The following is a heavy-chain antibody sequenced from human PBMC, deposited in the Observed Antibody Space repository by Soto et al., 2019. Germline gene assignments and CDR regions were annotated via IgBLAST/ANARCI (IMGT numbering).Heavy chain of an antibody. CDR3: ARSLGYFGSGSYYKGVDY. Sequence: QVQLQESGPGLVKPSGTLSLTCAVSGGSISSSNWWSWVRQPPGKGLEWIGEIYHSGSTHYNPSLKSRVTISVAKSKNQFSLKLSSVTAADTAVYYCARSLGYFGSGSYYKGVDYWGQGTLVTVSS. D-gene: IGHD3-10*01. CDR1: GGSISSSNW. CDR2: IYHSGST. J-gene: IGHJ4*02. V-gene: IGHV4-4*02.